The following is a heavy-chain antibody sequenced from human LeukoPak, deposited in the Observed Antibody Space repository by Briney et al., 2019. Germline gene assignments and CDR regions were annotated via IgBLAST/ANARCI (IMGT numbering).Heavy chain of an antibody. CDR3: ATENPMVRGVIIRILDY. Sequence: ASVKVSCKASGYTFTSYDINWVRQATGQGLEWMGWMNPNSGNTGYAQKFQGRVTITRNTSISTAYMELSSLRSEDTAVYYCATENPMVRGVIIRILDYWGQGTLVTVSS. V-gene: IGHV1-8*03. CDR1: GYTFTSYD. D-gene: IGHD3-10*01. J-gene: IGHJ4*02. CDR2: MNPNSGNT.